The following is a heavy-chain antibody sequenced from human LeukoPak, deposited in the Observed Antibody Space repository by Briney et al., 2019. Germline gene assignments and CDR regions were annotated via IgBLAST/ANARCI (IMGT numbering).Heavy chain of an antibody. V-gene: IGHV1-2*02. D-gene: IGHD3-22*01. J-gene: IGHJ4*02. Sequence: ASVKVSRKAFGYTFTGYYMHWVRQAPGQGLEWMGWINPNSGGTNYAQKFQGRVTMTRDTSISTAYVELSRLTSDDTAVYYCVPSGHYQYYFDYWGQGTLVTVSS. CDR2: INPNSGGT. CDR1: GYTFTGYY. CDR3: VPSGHYQYYFDY.